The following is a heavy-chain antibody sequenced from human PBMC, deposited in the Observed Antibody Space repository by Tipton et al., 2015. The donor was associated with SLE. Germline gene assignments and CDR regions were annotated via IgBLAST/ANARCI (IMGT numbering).Heavy chain of an antibody. CDR1: GGSISSHY. Sequence: TLSLTCTVSGGSISSHYWSWIRQFPGKGLEWIGEVNDRGSTNSNPSLKSLVTISADTSKNQFSLKVTSVTAADTAVYYCARFQAGGSGTYSFDYWGRGTLVTVSS. J-gene: IGHJ4*02. CDR2: VNDRGST. CDR3: ARFQAGGSGTYSFDY. D-gene: IGHD3-10*01. V-gene: IGHV4-34*01.